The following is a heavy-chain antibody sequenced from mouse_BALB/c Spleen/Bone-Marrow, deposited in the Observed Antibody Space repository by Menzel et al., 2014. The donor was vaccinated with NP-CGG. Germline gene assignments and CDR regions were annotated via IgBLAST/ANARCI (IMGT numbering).Heavy chain of an antibody. V-gene: IGHV5-6-5*01. D-gene: IGHD1-1*02. J-gene: IGHJ3*02. CDR2: MPTDDKT. CDR3: ARAGYGGYGHDL. Sequence: EESGGRLVTPGGSLTLTCTVSGFFLSSYGVSWVRQAPGKGLEWIGYMPTDDKTYYANWAKGRFTVSKTSTTVDLKMTSLTAEDTATYFCARAGYGGYGHDLWGQGTLVTVS. CDR1: GFFLSSYG.